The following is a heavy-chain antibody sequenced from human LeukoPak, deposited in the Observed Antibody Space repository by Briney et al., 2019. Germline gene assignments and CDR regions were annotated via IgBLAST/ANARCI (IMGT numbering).Heavy chain of an antibody. CDR1: GFTFSSYA. CDR3: ARMGYCITTSCYNFDY. D-gene: IGHD2-2*02. V-gene: IGHV3-23*01. CDR2: ISTSGGST. Sequence: VSLRLSCAVSGFTFSSYAVSWVRQAPGKGLEWVSGISTSGGSTYCADSVKGRFTVSRDNSKNTLYLQINTLRAEDTAVYYCARMGYCITTSCYNFDYWGQGTLVTVSS. J-gene: IGHJ4*02.